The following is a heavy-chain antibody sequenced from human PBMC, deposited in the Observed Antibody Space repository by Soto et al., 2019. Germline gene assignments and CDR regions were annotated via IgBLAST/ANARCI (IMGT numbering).Heavy chain of an antibody. J-gene: IGHJ4*02. CDR3: ARARGYSYGYVDY. CDR2: ISTSGSTI. D-gene: IGHD5-18*01. V-gene: IGHV3-48*02. Sequence: EVQLVESGGGLVQPGGSLRLSCAASGFTFSSYSMNWVRQAPGKGLEWVSYISTSGSTIYYADSVEGRFTISRDNAKKSLYLQMNSLRDEDTAVYYCARARGYSYGYVDYWGQGTLVTVSS. CDR1: GFTFSSYS.